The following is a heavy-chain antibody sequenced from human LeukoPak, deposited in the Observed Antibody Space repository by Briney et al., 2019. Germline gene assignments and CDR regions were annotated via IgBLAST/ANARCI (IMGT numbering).Heavy chain of an antibody. CDR3: AREEVMITFGGGLGMDV. J-gene: IGHJ6*02. V-gene: IGHV1-2*02. D-gene: IGHD3-16*01. CDR1: GYTFTGYY. Sequence: GASVKVSCKASGYTFTGYYMHSVRQAPGQGLEWMGWINPNSGGTNYAQKFQGRVTMTRDTSISTAYMELSRLRSDDTAVYYCAREEVMITFGGGLGMDVWGQGTTVTVSS. CDR2: INPNSGGT.